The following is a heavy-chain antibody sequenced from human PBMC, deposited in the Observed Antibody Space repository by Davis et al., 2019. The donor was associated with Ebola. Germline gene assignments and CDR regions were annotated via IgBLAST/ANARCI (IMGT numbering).Heavy chain of an antibody. CDR1: GFTVSSNY. J-gene: IGHJ6*02. CDR2: IYSGGST. D-gene: IGHD5-12*01. CDR3: ATGYSGYDSPYYYGMDV. V-gene: IGHV3-53*01. Sequence: ESLKISCAASGFTVSSNYMSWVRQAPGKGLEWVSVIYSGGSTYYADSVKGRFTISRDNSKNTLYLQMNSLRAEDTAVYYCATGYSGYDSPYYYGMDVWGQGTTVTVSS.